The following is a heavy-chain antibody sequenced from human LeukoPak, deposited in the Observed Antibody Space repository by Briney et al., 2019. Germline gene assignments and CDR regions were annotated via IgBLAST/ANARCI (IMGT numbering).Heavy chain of an antibody. CDR3: GYYDSSGTGAFDI. CDR1: GYTLTELS. D-gene: IGHD3-22*01. J-gene: IGHJ3*02. CDR2: FDPEDGET. Sequence: VASVKVSCKVSGYTLTELSMHWVRQAPGKGLEWMGGFDPEDGETIYAQKFQGRVTMTEDTSTDTAYMELSSLRSEDTAVYYCGYYDSSGTGAFDIWGQGTMVTVSS. V-gene: IGHV1-24*01.